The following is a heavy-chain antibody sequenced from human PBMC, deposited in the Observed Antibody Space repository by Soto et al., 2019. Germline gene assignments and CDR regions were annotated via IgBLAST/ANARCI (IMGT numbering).Heavy chain of an antibody. CDR3: ARDRYCSSTSCYAYYYMDV. CDR1: GGTFRSYT. Sequence: SVKVSCKASGGTFRSYTISWVRQAPGQGLEWMGRIIPVLGIANYAQKFQGRVTITADKSTSTAYMELSSLRSEDTAVYYCARDRYCSSTSCYAYYYMDVWGKGTTVTVSS. CDR2: IIPVLGIA. J-gene: IGHJ6*03. D-gene: IGHD2-2*01. V-gene: IGHV1-69*04.